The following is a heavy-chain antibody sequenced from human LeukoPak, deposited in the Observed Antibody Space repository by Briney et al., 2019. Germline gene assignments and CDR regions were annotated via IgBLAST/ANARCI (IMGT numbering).Heavy chain of an antibody. CDR3: ARHVFYPLHTIIGESPGAYYMDV. CDR2: IYPGDSYT. J-gene: IGHJ6*03. CDR1: GYSFTSYW. Sequence: GESPKIFCKGSGYSFTSYWLGWVRQVPGKGLEWVGSIYPGDSYTRYSPSFQGQVTISADKSISSAYLKWNSLKASDTAMYYCARHVFYPLHTIIGESPGAYYMDVWGKGTTVTVSS. V-gene: IGHV5-51*01. D-gene: IGHD3-3*01.